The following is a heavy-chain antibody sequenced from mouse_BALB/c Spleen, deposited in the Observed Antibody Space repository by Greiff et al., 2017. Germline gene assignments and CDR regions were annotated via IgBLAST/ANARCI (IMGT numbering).Heavy chain of an antibody. J-gene: IGHJ3*01. CDR3: AREESLGLRRDFAY. CDR2: IYPYNGGT. CDR1: GYTFNDYN. V-gene: IGHV1S29*02. Sequence: EVQLQQSGPELVKPGASVKISCKASGYTFNDYNMHWVKQSHGKGLEWIGYIYPYNGGTGYNQKFKSKATLTVDNSSSTAYMELRSLTSEDSAVYYCAREESLGLRRDFAYWGQGTLVTVSA. D-gene: IGHD2-4*01.